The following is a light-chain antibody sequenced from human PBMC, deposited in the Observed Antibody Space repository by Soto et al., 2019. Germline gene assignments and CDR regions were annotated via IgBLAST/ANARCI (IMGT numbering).Light chain of an antibody. CDR1: QSVSSSY. V-gene: IGKV3-20*01. CDR3: QQYGSSSFT. CDR2: ATS. J-gene: IGKJ2*01. Sequence: EIVLTQSPGTLSLSSGERATLSCRASQSVSSSYLAWYQQKPGQAPRLLVYATSSRATGIPDRFSGSGSGTVFTLTISRLEPEDFAVYYCQQYGSSSFTFCQGTKLEIK.